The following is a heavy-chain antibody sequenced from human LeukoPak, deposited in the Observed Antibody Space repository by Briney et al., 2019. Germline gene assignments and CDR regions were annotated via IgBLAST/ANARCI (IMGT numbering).Heavy chain of an antibody. V-gene: IGHV4-39*07. Sequence: SETLSLTCTVSGGSISSSSYYWGWIRHPPGKGLEWIGSIYYSGSTYYNPSLKSRVTISVDTSKNQFSLKLSSVTAADTAVYYCARERSSWYTQNYYYYYMDVWGKGTTVTISS. CDR2: IYYSGST. J-gene: IGHJ6*03. CDR3: ARERSSWYTQNYYYYYMDV. CDR1: GGSISSSSYY. D-gene: IGHD6-13*01.